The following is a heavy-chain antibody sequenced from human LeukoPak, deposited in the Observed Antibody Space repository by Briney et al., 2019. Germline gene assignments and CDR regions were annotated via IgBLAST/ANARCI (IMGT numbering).Heavy chain of an antibody. Sequence: TRGSLRLSCAASRFNFDDYAMSWVRQAPGKGLEWVSGIKWNGGSTGYVDSVKGRFTISRDNAKNSLYLQMNSLRAEDTALYYCSRGKYSSGWYGSDNWGQGTLVTVSS. CDR3: SRGKYSSGWYGSDN. D-gene: IGHD6-19*01. J-gene: IGHJ4*02. V-gene: IGHV3-20*04. CDR1: RFNFDDYA. CDR2: IKWNGGST.